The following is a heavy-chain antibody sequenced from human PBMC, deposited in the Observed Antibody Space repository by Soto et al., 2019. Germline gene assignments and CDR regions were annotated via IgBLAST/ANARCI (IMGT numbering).Heavy chain of an antibody. D-gene: IGHD3-9*01. Sequence: EVQLLESGGGLVQPGGSLRLSCAASGFTFSSYAMSWVRQAPGKGLEWVSGISGSGVSTYYADSVKGRFTISRDNSKNTRYVQMNSLRAEDTAVYYCAKGAWYYDILTGYGYFDYWGQGTLVTVSS. CDR1: GFTFSSYA. CDR2: ISGSGVST. V-gene: IGHV3-23*01. CDR3: AKGAWYYDILTGYGYFDY. J-gene: IGHJ4*02.